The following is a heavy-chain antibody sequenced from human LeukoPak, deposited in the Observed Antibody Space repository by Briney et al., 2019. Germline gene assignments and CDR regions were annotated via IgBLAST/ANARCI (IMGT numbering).Heavy chain of an antibody. J-gene: IGHJ4*02. V-gene: IGHV4-30-4*08. D-gene: IGHD6-19*01. CDR2: IYYSGST. Sequence: SQTLSLTCTVSGGSISSGDYYWSWIRQPPGKGLEWIGYIYYSGSTYYNPSLKSRVTISVDTSKNQFYLKLSSVTAADTAVYYCARVPRFSSGWSDYWGQGTLVTVSS. CDR1: GGSISSGDYY. CDR3: ARVPRFSSGWSDY.